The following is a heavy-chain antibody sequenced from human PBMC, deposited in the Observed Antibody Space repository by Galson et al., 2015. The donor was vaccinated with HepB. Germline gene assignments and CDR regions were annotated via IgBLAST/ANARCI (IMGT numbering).Heavy chain of an antibody. V-gene: IGHV3-48*04. J-gene: IGHJ6*02. Sequence: SLRLSCAASGFTFSSYSMNWVRQAPGKGLEWVSYISSSSSTIYYADSVKGRFTISRDNAMNSLYLQMNSLRAEDTAVYYCARRPRWELTYYYYYGMDVWGQGTTVTVSS. CDR2: ISSSSSTI. CDR1: GFTFSSYS. D-gene: IGHD1-26*01. CDR3: ARRPRWELTYYYYYGMDV.